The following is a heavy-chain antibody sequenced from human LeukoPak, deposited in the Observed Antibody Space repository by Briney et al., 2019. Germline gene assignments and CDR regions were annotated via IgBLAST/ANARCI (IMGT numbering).Heavy chain of an antibody. V-gene: IGHV1-18*01. J-gene: IGHJ4*02. CDR2: ISAYNGNT. CDR3: AREIAVAGTGHFDY. Sequence: GASVKVSCKASGYTFTSYGISWVRQAPGQGLEWMGWISAYNGNTNYAQKLQGRVTMTTDTSTSTAYMELRSLRSDDTAVYYCAREIAVAGTGHFDYWGQGTLVTVSS. D-gene: IGHD6-19*01. CDR1: GYTFTSYG.